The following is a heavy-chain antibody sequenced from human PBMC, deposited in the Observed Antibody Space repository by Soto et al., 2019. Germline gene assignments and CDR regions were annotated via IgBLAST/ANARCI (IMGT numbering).Heavy chain of an antibody. D-gene: IGHD3-10*01. CDR3: ARSIGFGEAYNYGMDV. Sequence: ASVKVSCKASGYTFTGYYLHWVRQAPGQEPEWMGWINPNSGGTNFAQKFQGRVTMTRDTSIKTVYMELSRLRSDDTAVYYCARSIGFGEAYNYGMDVWRQGTTVPVSS. V-gene: IGHV1-2*02. CDR1: GYTFTGYY. J-gene: IGHJ6*02. CDR2: INPNSGGT.